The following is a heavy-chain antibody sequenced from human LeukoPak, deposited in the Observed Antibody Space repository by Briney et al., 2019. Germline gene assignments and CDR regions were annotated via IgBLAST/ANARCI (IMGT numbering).Heavy chain of an antibody. Sequence: GGSLRLSCAASGFTFSSYAMHWVRQAPGKGLEWVAVISYDGSNKYYADSVKGRFTISRDNSKNTLYLQMNSLRAEDTAVCYCARDSSDYYDSSGYPDYWGQGTLVTVSS. CDR3: ARDSSDYYDSSGYPDY. CDR1: GFTFSSYA. V-gene: IGHV3-30*04. D-gene: IGHD3-22*01. J-gene: IGHJ4*02. CDR2: ISYDGSNK.